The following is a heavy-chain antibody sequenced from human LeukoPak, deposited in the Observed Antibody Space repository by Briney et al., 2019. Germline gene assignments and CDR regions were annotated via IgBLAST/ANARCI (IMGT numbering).Heavy chain of an antibody. D-gene: IGHD3-22*01. V-gene: IGHV4-30-2*01. Sequence: SETLSLTCTVSGGSISSGGYYWSWIRQPPGKGLEWIGYIYHSGSTYYNPSLKSRVTISVDTSKNQFSLKLSSVTAADTAVYYRARVGYYDSSGYYLEYFQHWGQGTLVTVSS. CDR2: IYHSGST. J-gene: IGHJ1*01. CDR3: ARVGYYDSSGYYLEYFQH. CDR1: GGSISSGGYY.